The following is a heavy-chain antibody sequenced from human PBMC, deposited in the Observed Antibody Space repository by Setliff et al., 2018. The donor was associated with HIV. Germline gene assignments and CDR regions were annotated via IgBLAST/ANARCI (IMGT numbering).Heavy chain of an antibody. CDR3: ASRYYGDDAFDI. Sequence: GASVKVSCKVYGYTLSELSIHWVRQAPGQGLEWMGWINPNSGGTNYAQKFQGRVTMTRDTSISTAYMELSRLRSDDTAVYYCASRYYGDDAFDIWGQGTMVTVSS. V-gene: IGHV1-2*02. CDR2: INPNSGGT. D-gene: IGHD3-22*01. CDR1: GYTLSELS. J-gene: IGHJ3*02.